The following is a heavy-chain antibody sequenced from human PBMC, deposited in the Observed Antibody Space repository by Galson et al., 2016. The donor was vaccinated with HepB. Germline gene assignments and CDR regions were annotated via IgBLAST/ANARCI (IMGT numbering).Heavy chain of an antibody. CDR2: IHYNGRM. CDR1: SGSFNFYY. V-gene: IGHV4-59*01. CDR3: ARGVDYGGYTGTNWYFDP. D-gene: IGHD4-23*01. J-gene: IGHJ2*01. Sequence: SETLSLTCSVSSGSFNFYYWSWIRQPPGKRLEWIGYIHYNGRMKYNPSFQKRVSISLDTSKRHFSLSLNSVTAADTAVYYCARGVDYGGYTGTNWYFDPWGRGTLVTVSS.